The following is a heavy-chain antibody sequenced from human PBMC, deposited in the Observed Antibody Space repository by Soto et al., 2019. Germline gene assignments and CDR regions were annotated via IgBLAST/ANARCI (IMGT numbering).Heavy chain of an antibody. J-gene: IGHJ4*02. D-gene: IGHD3-3*01. V-gene: IGHV4-59*01. CDR1: GGSISSYY. CDR2: IYYSGST. CDR3: ARAEGRITIFGVVIISYDY. Sequence: SETLSLTCTVSGGSISSYYWSWIRQPPGKGLEWIGYIYYSGSTNYNPSLKSRVTISVDTSKNQFSLKLSSVTAADTAVYYCARAEGRITIFGVVIISYDYWGQGTLVTVS.